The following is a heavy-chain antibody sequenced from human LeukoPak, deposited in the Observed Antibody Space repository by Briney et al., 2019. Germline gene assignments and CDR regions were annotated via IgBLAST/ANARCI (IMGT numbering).Heavy chain of an antibody. Sequence: GGSLTLSCAASGFTFSSHSMNWLRQAPGKGLEWVSSISSSSTHIYYADSVNGRFTIYRDNANNSLFLQMNSLRAEDAADYYSATRREAFRHFDWFDAFDIWGQGSMVTVSS. J-gene: IGHJ3*02. V-gene: IGHV3-21*01. CDR1: GFTFSSHS. CDR3: ATRREAFRHFDWFDAFDI. CDR2: ISSSSTHI. D-gene: IGHD3-9*01.